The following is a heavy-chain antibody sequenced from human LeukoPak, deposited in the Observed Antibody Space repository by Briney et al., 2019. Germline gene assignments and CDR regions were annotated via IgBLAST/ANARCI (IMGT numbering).Heavy chain of an antibody. D-gene: IGHD3-22*01. CDR3: AVDYYDSSDPSGRDY. V-gene: IGHV1-18*01. CDR2: ISAYNGNT. Sequence: ASAKVSCKASGYXFTSYGISWVRQAPGQGLEWMGWISAYNGNTNYAQKLQGRVTMTTDTSTSTAHMELRSLRSDDTAVYYCAVDYYDSSDPSGRDYWGQGTLVTVSS. CDR1: GYXFTSYG. J-gene: IGHJ4*02.